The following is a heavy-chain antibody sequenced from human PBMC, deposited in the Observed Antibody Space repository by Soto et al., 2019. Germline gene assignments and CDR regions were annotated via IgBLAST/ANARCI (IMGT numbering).Heavy chain of an antibody. V-gene: IGHV3-30-3*01. CDR2: ISYDGSNK. CDR3: ARVSDSSSWVGTDV. CDR1: GFTFSSYA. D-gene: IGHD6-13*01. J-gene: IGHJ6*02. Sequence: QVQLVESGGGVVQPGRSLRLSCAASGFTFSSYAMHWVRQAPGKGLEWVAVISYDGSNKYYADSVKGRFTISRDNSKNTLYLQMNSLRAEDSAVYYCARVSDSSSWVGTDVWGQGTTVTDSS.